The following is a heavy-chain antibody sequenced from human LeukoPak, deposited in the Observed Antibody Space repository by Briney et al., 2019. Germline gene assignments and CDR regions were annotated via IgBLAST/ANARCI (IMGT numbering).Heavy chain of an antibody. CDR3: AXXKGXXTVVTHVLGC. V-gene: IGHV3-33*01. Sequence: GGSLRLSCAASGFTFSSYGMHWVRQAPGKGLEWVAVIWYDGSNKYYADSVKGRFTISRDNSKNTLYLQMNSLRAEDTAVYYCAXXKGXXTVVTHVLGCWGQGTLVTVSS. CDR2: IWYDGSNK. J-gene: IGHJ4*02. D-gene: IGHD2-15*01. CDR1: GFTFSSYG.